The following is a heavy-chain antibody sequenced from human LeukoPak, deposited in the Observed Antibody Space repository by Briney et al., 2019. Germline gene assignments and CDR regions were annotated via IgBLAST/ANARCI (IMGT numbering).Heavy chain of an antibody. CDR3: ARDRVSSLANNFDI. V-gene: IGHV1-2*06. D-gene: IGHD3-16*02. CDR1: GYTFTGYY. Sequence: ASVKVSXKASGYTFTGYYMHWVRQAPGQGLEWMGRINPNSGGTNYAQKFQGRVTMTRDTSISTAYMELSRLRSDDTAVYYCARDRVSSLANNFDIWGQGTMVTVSS. CDR2: INPNSGGT. J-gene: IGHJ3*02.